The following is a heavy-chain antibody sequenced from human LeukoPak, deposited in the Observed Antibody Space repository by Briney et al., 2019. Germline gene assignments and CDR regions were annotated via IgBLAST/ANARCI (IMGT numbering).Heavy chain of an antibody. D-gene: IGHD2-15*01. J-gene: IGHJ4*02. CDR2: INHSGST. CDR1: GGSFSGYY. V-gene: IGHV4-34*01. CDR3: ARAGWYTLDN. Sequence: SETLSLTCAVYGGSFSGYYWNWIRQSPGKGLEWTGEINHSGSTNYNPSLKSRFTRSVDTSKNQFSLKLSSVPAADTAVYYCARAGWYTLDNWGQGTLVTVSS.